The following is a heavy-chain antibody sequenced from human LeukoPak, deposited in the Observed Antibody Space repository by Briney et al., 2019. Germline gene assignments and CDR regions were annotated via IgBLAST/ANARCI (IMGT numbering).Heavy chain of an antibody. J-gene: IGHJ5*02. D-gene: IGHD2-15*01. CDR1: GFTFSSYS. CDR2: ISSSSSTI. Sequence: GGSLRLSCAASGFTFSSYSMNWVRQAPGKGLEWVSYISSSSSTIYYADSVKGRFTISRDNAKNSLYLQMNSLRAEDTAVYYCAKEHRPVAATTWFDPWGQGTLVTVSS. V-gene: IGHV3-48*01. CDR3: AKEHRPVAATTWFDP.